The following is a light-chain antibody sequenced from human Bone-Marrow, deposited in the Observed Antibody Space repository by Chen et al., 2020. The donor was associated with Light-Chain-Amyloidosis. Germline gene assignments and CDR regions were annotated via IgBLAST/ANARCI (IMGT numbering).Light chain of an antibody. Sequence: QSALTQPASVSGSPGQTITISCTGTSTDVGGYNYVSWYQQHPGKAPKLMIYDVSTRPSGVSSRFSGSESGNTASLTISGLQAEDEADYYCSSYTASSFYVFGTATTVTVL. J-gene: IGLJ1*01. V-gene: IGLV2-14*03. CDR2: DVS. CDR3: SSYTASSFYV. CDR1: STDVGGYNY.